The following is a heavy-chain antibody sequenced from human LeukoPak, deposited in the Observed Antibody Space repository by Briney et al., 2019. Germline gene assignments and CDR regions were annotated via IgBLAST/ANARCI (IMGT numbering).Heavy chain of an antibody. CDR1: GFTFSSYA. Sequence: GGSLRLSCAASGFTFSSYAMHWVRQAPGKGLEWVSTISGSGGSTYYADSVKGRFTISRDNSKNTLYLQMNSLRAEDTAVYYCAKVKSSAYDAFDIWGQGTMVTVSS. J-gene: IGHJ3*02. D-gene: IGHD6-25*01. V-gene: IGHV3-23*01. CDR3: AKVKSSAYDAFDI. CDR2: ISGSGGST.